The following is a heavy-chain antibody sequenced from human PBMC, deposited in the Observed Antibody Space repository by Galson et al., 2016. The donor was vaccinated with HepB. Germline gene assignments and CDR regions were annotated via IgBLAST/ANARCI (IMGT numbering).Heavy chain of an antibody. V-gene: IGHV2-5*02. CDR3: AQSPEFYYGTGTYFDY. Sequence: PALVTPPQTLTLTCNVSGFSLHSRREGVAWIRQPPGEALEWLALIYGDDDKRYRQSLRGRLTITKDTSKNQVLLTMTDMFPVDTGTYFCAQSPEFYYGTGTYFDYWGRGTVVTVSS. CDR2: IYGDDDK. D-gene: IGHD3-10*01. J-gene: IGHJ4*02. CDR1: GFSLHSRREG.